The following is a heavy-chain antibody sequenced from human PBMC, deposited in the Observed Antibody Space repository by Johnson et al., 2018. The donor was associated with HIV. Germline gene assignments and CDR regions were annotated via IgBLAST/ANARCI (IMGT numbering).Heavy chain of an antibody. V-gene: IGHV3-66*01. CDR3: ARGREDF. CDR1: GFTVSDNY. Sequence: VQLVESGGGVVRPGGSLRVSCAASGFTVSDNYMSWVRQAPGKGLEWVSVIYSGDNTYYADSVKGRFTISRDNSKNTLYLQMNSLRAEDTALYYCARGREDFWGQGAMVTVSS. CDR2: IYSGDNT. D-gene: IGHD1-26*01. J-gene: IGHJ3*01.